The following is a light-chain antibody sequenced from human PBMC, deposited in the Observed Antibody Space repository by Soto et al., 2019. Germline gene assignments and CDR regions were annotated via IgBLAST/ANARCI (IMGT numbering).Light chain of an antibody. J-gene: IGKJ5*01. CDR1: QSVSSNY. Sequence: EIVMTQSPAKLSVSPGERATLSCRASQSVSSNYLAWYQQKPGQAPRLLIYGASSRATGIPDRFSGSGSGTDFTLTISRLEPEDFAVYYCQQYGSSPMTFGQGTRLEVK. V-gene: IGKV3-20*01. CDR2: GAS. CDR3: QQYGSSPMT.